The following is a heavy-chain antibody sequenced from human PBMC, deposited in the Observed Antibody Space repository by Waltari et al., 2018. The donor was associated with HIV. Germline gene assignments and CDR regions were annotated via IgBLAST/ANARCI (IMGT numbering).Heavy chain of an antibody. D-gene: IGHD4-17*01. CDR3: ARFFPTATTTGWYLDL. CDR2: FNSYNGDT. V-gene: IGHV1-18*01. CDR1: GYTFTNFG. J-gene: IGHJ2*01. Sequence: QVHLVQSGAELKKTGASVKLSCTASGYTFTNFGINWVRQAPGQGLEWMGWFNSYNGDTKYAQKFQERVTMTTDTSTSTAYMELRSLRSDDTAVYYCARFFPTATTTGWYLDLWGPGTLVTMSS.